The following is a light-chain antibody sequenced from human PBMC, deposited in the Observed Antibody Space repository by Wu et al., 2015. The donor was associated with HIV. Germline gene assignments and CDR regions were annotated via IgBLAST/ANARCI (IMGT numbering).Light chain of an antibody. Sequence: EAVLTQSPATLSLSPGERATLSCRASQSFTSTSLTWYQQKAGQAPRLLIYETFRRATGVPDRFSGSGPGTDFSLTISRLEPEDFAVYYCQQYGDSPLFSFGQGTKLEIK. CDR3: QQYGDSPLFS. CDR2: ETF. V-gene: IGKV3-20*01. CDR1: QSFTSTS. J-gene: IGKJ2*03.